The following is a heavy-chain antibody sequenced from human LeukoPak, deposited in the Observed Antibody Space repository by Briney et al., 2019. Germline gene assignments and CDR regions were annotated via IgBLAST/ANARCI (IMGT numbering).Heavy chain of an antibody. Sequence: QPGGSLRLSCAASGFTVSSNFMSWVRQAPGKGLEWVSVIFSGGTLYYADSVKGRFTISRDNSKNTLYLQINNLRAEDTAVYYCARGAIPAVLYYFDYWGQGSLVTVSS. V-gene: IGHV3-66*01. D-gene: IGHD1-14*01. J-gene: IGHJ4*02. CDR3: ARGAIPAVLYYFDY. CDR2: IFSGGTL. CDR1: GFTVSSNF.